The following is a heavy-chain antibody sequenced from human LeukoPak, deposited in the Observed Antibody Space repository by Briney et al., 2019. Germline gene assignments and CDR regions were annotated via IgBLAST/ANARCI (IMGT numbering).Heavy chain of an antibody. CDR2: ISTSSRT. Sequence: GGSLRLSCTASGFTFSKYAMSWVRQAPGKGLEWVSLISTSSRTHYAESVKGRFTISRDNSKNTLYLQMNSLRAEDTAVYYCARTLIEYSVSSCYFDYWGQGTLVTVSS. CDR1: GFTFSKYA. V-gene: IGHV3-23*01. D-gene: IGHD6-6*01. CDR3: ARTLIEYSVSSCYFDY. J-gene: IGHJ4*02.